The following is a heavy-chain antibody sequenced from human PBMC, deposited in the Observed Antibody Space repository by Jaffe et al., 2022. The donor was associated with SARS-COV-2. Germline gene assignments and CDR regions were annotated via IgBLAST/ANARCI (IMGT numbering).Heavy chain of an antibody. J-gene: IGHJ4*02. V-gene: IGHV3-9*01. Sequence: EVQLVESGGGLVQPGRSLRLSCAASGFTFDDYAMHWVRQAPGKGLEWVSGISWNSGSIGYADSVKGRFTISRDNAKNSLYLQMNSLRAEDTALYYCAKSLKGGGDYGRGFDYWGQGTLVTVSS. CDR3: AKSLKGGGDYGRGFDY. D-gene: IGHD2-21*02. CDR1: GFTFDDYA. CDR2: ISWNSGSI.